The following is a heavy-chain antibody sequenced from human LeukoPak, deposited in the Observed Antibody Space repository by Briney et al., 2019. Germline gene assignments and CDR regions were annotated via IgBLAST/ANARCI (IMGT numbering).Heavy chain of an antibody. D-gene: IGHD3-10*01. J-gene: IGHJ4*02. CDR1: GGSISSSY. CDR2: IDNSGSA. CDR3: ARHSSSVRGVITN. Sequence: KSSETLSLTCTVSGGSISSSYWSWIRQPPGKGLDWIGYIDNSGSANYNPSLKSRVTISVDTSKNQFSLKLTSVTAADTAVYFCARHSSSVRGVITNWGQGALVTVSS. V-gene: IGHV4-59*08.